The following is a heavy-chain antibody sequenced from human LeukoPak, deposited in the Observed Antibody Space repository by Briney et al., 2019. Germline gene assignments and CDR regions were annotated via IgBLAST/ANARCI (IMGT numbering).Heavy chain of an antibody. V-gene: IGHV3-30*02. CDR3: AKDQYRSSNYFDY. CDR1: GFTFSRYG. D-gene: IGHD6-6*01. J-gene: IGHJ4*02. CDR2: IQSDGSIK. Sequence: PGGSLRLSCAASGFTFSRYGMHWVRQAPGKGLEWGAFIQSDGSIKYYADSVKGRFTTSRDNSKNTLYLHMNSLRAEDTAVYYCAKDQYRSSNYFDYWGQGTLVTVPS.